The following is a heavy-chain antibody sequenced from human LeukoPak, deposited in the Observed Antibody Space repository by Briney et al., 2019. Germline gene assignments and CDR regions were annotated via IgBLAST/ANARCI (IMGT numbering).Heavy chain of an antibody. D-gene: IGHD6-25*01. CDR2: ISAYNGNT. J-gene: IGHJ4*02. V-gene: IGHV1-18*01. CDR3: AREPGAAAAAVPFGY. CDR1: GYIFTNHG. Sequence: GASVKVSCKTSGYIFTNHGISWVRQAPGQGLEWMAWISAYNGNTEYSQNFQGRVTMTMDTSTSTAYMELKSLTADDTAIYYCAREPGAAAAAVPFGYWGQGTLVTVSS.